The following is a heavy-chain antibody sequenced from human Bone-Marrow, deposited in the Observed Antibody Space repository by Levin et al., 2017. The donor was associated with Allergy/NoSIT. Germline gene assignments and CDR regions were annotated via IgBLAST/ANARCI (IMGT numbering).Heavy chain of an antibody. CDR3: ARSFGGVRDYFDH. Sequence: GESLKISCKGTGYSFPNYWVAWVRQMPGKGLEWMGIIYPGDSDARYSPPFQGQVTISVDKSINTAYLQWSSLKASDSAMYYCARSFGGVRDYFDHWGQGTLVAVSS. CDR2: IYPGDSDA. D-gene: IGHD3-10*01. CDR1: GYSFPNYW. V-gene: IGHV5-51*01. J-gene: IGHJ4*02.